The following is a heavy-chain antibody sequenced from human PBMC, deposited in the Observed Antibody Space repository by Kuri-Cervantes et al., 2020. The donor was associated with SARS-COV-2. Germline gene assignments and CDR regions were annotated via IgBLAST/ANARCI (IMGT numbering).Heavy chain of an antibody. Sequence: GSLRLSCTVSGGSISSYYWSWVRQPAGKGLEWIGRIYSSGGTNYNPYLKSRVTMSVDTYKNQFSLKLSSGTAADTAVYYCARGGFIVVVPAASFDIWGQGTMVTVSS. CDR1: GGSISSYY. CDR2: IYSSGGT. CDR3: ARGGFIVVVPAASFDI. V-gene: IGHV4-4*07. J-gene: IGHJ3*02. D-gene: IGHD2-2*01.